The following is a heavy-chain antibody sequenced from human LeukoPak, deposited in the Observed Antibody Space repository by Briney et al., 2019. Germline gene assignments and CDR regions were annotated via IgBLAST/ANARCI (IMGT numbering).Heavy chain of an antibody. Sequence: SGGSLRLSCAASGFTFSSYSMNWVRQAPGKGLEWVASISSSSSYIYYADSVKGRFTISRDNAKNSLYLQMNSLRAEDTAVYYCARDPDVAAAGTNWGHGTLVTVSS. V-gene: IGHV3-21*01. D-gene: IGHD6-13*01. J-gene: IGHJ4*01. CDR3: ARDPDVAAAGTN. CDR1: GFTFSSYS. CDR2: ISSSSSYI.